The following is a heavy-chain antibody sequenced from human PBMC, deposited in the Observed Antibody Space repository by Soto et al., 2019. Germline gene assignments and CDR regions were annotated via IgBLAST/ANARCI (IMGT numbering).Heavy chain of an antibody. CDR2: IYHSGST. CDR1: GGSISSGGYS. D-gene: IGHD3-10*01. V-gene: IGHV4-30-2*01. CDR3: ARAHGSGWGAFEI. Sequence: QLQLQESGSGLVKPSQTLSLTCAVSGGSISSGGYSWSWIRQPPGKGLEWIGYIYHSGSTYYNPSLKSRGTISVDRSKNQFSLKLSSVTAADTAVYYCARAHGSGWGAFEIWGQGTMVTVSS. J-gene: IGHJ3*02.